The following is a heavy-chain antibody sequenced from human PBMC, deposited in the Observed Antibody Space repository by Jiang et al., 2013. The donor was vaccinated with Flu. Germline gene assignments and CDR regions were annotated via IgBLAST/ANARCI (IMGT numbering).Heavy chain of an antibody. J-gene: IGHJ5*02. Sequence: GPGLVKPSETLSLTCTVSGGSISSSSYYWGWIRQPPGKGLEWIASIYYSGSTYYNPALKSRVTISVDTSKNQFSLKLSSVTAADTAVYYCARSRITIFGVANNWFDPWGQGTLVTVSS. CDR3: ARSRITIFGVANNWFDP. V-gene: IGHV4-39*07. CDR1: GGSISSSSYY. D-gene: IGHD3-3*01. CDR2: IYYSGST.